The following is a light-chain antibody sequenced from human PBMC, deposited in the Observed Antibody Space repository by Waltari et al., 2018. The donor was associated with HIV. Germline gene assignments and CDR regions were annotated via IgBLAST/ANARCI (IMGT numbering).Light chain of an antibody. V-gene: IGLV2-23*01. CDR3: CSYAGSSTLV. Sequence: QSALTQPASVSGSPGQSITISCTGTSSDAGSYNLVSWYQHHPGKAPKLMIDEGSKRPSGVSNRFSGSKSGNTASLTISGLQAEDEADYYCCSYAGSSTLVFGGGTKLTVL. CDR2: EGS. CDR1: SSDAGSYNL. J-gene: IGLJ3*02.